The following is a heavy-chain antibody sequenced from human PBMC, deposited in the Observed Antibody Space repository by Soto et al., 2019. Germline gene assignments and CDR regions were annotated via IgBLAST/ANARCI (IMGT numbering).Heavy chain of an antibody. D-gene: IGHD6-19*01. CDR1: GGSISNYY. CDR3: AGGQVSGWYGGWFDP. J-gene: IGHJ5*02. Sequence: QVQLQEPAPGLVKPSEPLSPTCTVSGGSISNYYCSWIRQPPGKGLEWSGYIYYSGSTNYNPSLKTRVTITGDTSKNQFSLKLSSVTAADTAVYYCAGGQVSGWYGGWFDPWGKGTMVTVSS. V-gene: IGHV4-59*01. CDR2: IYYSGST.